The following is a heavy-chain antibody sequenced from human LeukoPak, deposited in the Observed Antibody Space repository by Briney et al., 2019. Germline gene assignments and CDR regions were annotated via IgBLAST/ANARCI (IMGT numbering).Heavy chain of an antibody. V-gene: IGHV3-30-3*01. J-gene: IGHJ5*02. D-gene: IGHD3-22*01. CDR1: GFTFSSYA. CDR2: ISYDGSNK. Sequence: PGGSLRLSCAASGFTFSSYAMHCVRQAPGKGLEWVAVISYDGSNKYYADSVKGRFTISRDNSKNTLYLQMNSLRAEDTAVYYCARGPYYYDSSGYQQFDPWGQGTLVTVSS. CDR3: ARGPYYYDSSGYQQFDP.